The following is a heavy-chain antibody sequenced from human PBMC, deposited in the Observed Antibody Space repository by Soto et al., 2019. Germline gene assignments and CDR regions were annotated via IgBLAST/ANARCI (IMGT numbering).Heavy chain of an antibody. D-gene: IGHD2-8*01. Sequence: GASVKVSCKASGYTFTSYGISWVRQAPGQGLEWMGWISAYNGNTNYAQKLQGRVTMTTDTSTSAAYMELRSLRSDDTAVYYCARGRPYCTNGVCYIAYFDYWGQGTLVTVSS. J-gene: IGHJ4*02. CDR1: GYTFTSYG. CDR3: ARGRPYCTNGVCYIAYFDY. V-gene: IGHV1-18*01. CDR2: ISAYNGNT.